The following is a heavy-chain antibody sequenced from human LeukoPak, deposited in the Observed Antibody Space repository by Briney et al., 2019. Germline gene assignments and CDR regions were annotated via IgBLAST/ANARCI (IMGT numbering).Heavy chain of an antibody. CDR1: GYSISSGYY. CDR3: GRVTEWNDFDY. Sequence: SSETLSLTCTVSGYSISSGYYWGWIRQPPGKGPEWIGYIYYTGSTNYNPSLKSRVTISVDTSKNQLSLKLTSVTAADTAVYYCGRVTEWNDFDYWGQGILVTVSS. D-gene: IGHD1-1*01. V-gene: IGHV4-61*01. CDR2: IYYTGST. J-gene: IGHJ4*02.